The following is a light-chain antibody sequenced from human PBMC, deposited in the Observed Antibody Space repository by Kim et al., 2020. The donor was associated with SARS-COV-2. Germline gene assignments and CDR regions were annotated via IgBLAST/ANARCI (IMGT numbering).Light chain of an antibody. Sequence: QSALTQSASVSGSPGQSITIYCTGTSSDVGAYNYVSWYQQHPGKAPKFIIYDVSKRPSGVSNRFSGSKSGKTASLTISGLQSEDEADYYCSSFTTSSTVVFGGGTKVTVL. J-gene: IGLJ3*02. CDR3: SSFTTSSTVV. CDR2: DVS. V-gene: IGLV2-14*01. CDR1: SSDVGAYNY.